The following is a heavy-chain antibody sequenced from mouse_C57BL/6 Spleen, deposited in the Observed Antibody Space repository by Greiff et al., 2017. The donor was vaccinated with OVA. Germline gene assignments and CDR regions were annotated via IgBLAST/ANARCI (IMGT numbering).Heavy chain of an antibody. J-gene: IGHJ2*01. CDR1: GYSITSGYY. V-gene: IGHV3-6*01. CDR2: ISYDGSN. Sequence: EVQRVESGPGLVKPSQSLSLTCSVTGYSITSGYYWNWIRQFPGKKQEWMGYISYDGSNKYNPSLKNRISITRDTSKNQFFLKLNSVTTEDTATYYCARAGIYYYDYWGQGTTLTVSS. CDR3: ARAGIYYYDY. D-gene: IGHD1-1*01.